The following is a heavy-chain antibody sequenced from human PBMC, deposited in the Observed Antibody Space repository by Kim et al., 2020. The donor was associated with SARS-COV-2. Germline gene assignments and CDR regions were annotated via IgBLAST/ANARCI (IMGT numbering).Heavy chain of an antibody. V-gene: IGHV3-66*04. J-gene: IGHJ6*02. CDR1: GFTVSSNY. Sequence: GGSLRLSCAASGFTVSSNYMSWVRQAPGKELEWVSVIYSGGSTYYADSEKGRFTISRDNSKNTRYLQMNSLRAEDTAVYYCARRGLGRNYYYYGMDVWGPGTTVTVS. CDR3: ARRGLGRNYYYYGMDV. D-gene: IGHD3-10*01. CDR2: IYSGGST.